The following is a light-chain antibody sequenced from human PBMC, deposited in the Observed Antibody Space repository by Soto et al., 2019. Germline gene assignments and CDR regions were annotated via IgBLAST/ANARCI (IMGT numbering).Light chain of an antibody. CDR3: SSYTSSSTLV. CDR2: DVS. V-gene: IGLV2-14*01. Sequence: QAVVTQPASVSGSPGQSITISCTGTSSDVGGYNYVSWYQQHPGKAPKLMIYDVSNRPSGVSNRFSGSKSGNTASLTISGLQAEDEADYYCSSYTSSSTLVFGGGTRSPS. CDR1: SSDVGGYNY. J-gene: IGLJ2*01.